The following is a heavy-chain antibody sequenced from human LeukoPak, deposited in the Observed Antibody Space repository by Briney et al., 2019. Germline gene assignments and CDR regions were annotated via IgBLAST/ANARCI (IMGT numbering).Heavy chain of an antibody. Sequence: SETLSLTCSVSGGSITSSSYYWGWIRQPPEKGLEWIGSIYYTGGTYYSPSLKSRVTTSVDTSKNQFSLKLSSVTAADTAVYYCARHGGTRATLVGVYYFDYWGQGTLVTVSS. D-gene: IGHD4-11*01. J-gene: IGHJ4*02. CDR3: ARHGGTRATLVGVYYFDY. CDR1: GGSITSSSYY. CDR2: IYYTGGT. V-gene: IGHV4-39*01.